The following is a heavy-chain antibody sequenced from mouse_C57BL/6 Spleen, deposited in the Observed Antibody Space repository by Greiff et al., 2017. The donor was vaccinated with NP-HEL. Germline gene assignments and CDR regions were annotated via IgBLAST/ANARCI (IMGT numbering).Heavy chain of an antibody. CDR1: GFTFSDYG. V-gene: IGHV5-17*01. CDR3: ARTGNYYGGAEHWYFDV. CDR2: ISSGSSTI. D-gene: IGHD1-1*01. Sequence: EVKLVESGGGLVKPGGSLKLSCAASGFTFSDYGMHWVRQAPEKGLEWVAYISSGSSTIYYADTVKGRFTISRDNAKNTLFLQMTSLRSEDTAMYYCARTGNYYGGAEHWYFDVWGTGTTVTVSS. J-gene: IGHJ1*03.